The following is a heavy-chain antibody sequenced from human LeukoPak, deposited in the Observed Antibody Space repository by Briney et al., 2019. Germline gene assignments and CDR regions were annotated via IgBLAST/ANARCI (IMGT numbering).Heavy chain of an antibody. CDR1: GFTFSSYG. CDR2: IWYDGSNK. Sequence: PGRSLRLSCAASGFTFSSYGMHWVRQAPGKGLEWVAVIWYDGSNKYYADSVKGRFTISRDNSKNTLYLQMNSLRAEGTAVYYCAREASSSGWYYYYGMDVWGQGTTVTVSS. D-gene: IGHD6-19*01. J-gene: IGHJ6*02. V-gene: IGHV3-33*01. CDR3: AREASSSGWYYYYGMDV.